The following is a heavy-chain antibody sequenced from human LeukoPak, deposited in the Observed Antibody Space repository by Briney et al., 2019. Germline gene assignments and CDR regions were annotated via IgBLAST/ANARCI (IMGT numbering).Heavy chain of an antibody. CDR1: GFTFSSYW. CDR3: ARATYYYDSSGYYDAFDI. Sequence: GGSLRLSCAASGFTFSSYWMHWVRQAPGKGLVWVSRINSDGSSTSYADSVKGRFTISRDNDKNTLYLQMNSLRAEDTAVYYCARATYYYDSSGYYDAFDIWGQGTMVTVSS. V-gene: IGHV3-74*01. D-gene: IGHD3-22*01. J-gene: IGHJ3*02. CDR2: INSDGSST.